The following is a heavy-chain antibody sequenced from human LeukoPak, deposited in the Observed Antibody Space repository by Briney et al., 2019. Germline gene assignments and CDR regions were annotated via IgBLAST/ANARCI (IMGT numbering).Heavy chain of an antibody. V-gene: IGHV3-9*01. D-gene: IGHD3-3*01. J-gene: IGHJ6*02. CDR2: ISWNSGSI. CDR3: ARFAQTFWSGYYPYYYYGMDV. Sequence: PGRSLRLSCAASGFTFDDYAMHWVRQAPGKGLEWVSGISWNSGSIGYADSVKGRFTISRDNAKNSLYLQMNSLRAVDTAVYYCARFAQTFWSGYYPYYYYGMDVWGQGTTVTVSS. CDR1: GFTFDDYA.